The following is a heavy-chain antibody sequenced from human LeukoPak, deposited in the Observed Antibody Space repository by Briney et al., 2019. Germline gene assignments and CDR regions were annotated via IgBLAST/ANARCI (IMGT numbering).Heavy chain of an antibody. CDR2: IKQDGSEK. V-gene: IGHV3-7*05. CDR3: ARWDYGDYI. J-gene: IGHJ4*02. Sequence: GGSLRLSCAASGFTVSSNYMSWVRQAPGKGLEWVANIKQDGSEKYYVDSVKGRFTISRDNAKNSLYLQMNSLRAEDTAVYYCARWDYGDYIWGQGTLVTVSS. CDR1: GFTVSSNY. D-gene: IGHD4-17*01.